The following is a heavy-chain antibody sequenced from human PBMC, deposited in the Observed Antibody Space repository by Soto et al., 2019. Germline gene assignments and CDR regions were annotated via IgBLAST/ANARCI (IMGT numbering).Heavy chain of an antibody. D-gene: IGHD2-8*01. CDR2: INPNSVGT. Sequence: GASVKVSCKASGYTFTGYYMHWVRQAPGQGLEGMGCINPNSVGTNYAQKFQGWVTMTRDTSISTSYMELSRLISADTAVYYCARGMVYATARNSYHSGMEVWGKGNTVTVSS. J-gene: IGHJ6*04. CDR3: ARGMVYATARNSYHSGMEV. CDR1: GYTFTGYY. V-gene: IGHV1-2*04.